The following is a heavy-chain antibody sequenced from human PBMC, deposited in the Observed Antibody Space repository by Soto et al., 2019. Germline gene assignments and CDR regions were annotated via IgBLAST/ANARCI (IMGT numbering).Heavy chain of an antibody. CDR1: GFTFSSYS. CDR2: ISSSSSYI. Sequence: EVQLVESGGGLVKPGGSLRLSCAASGFTFSSYSMNWVRQAPGTGLEWVSSISSSSSYIYYADSVKGRFTISRDNAKNSLYPQMNILRAEDTAVYYCASEYAAADAFDIWGQGTMVTVSS. D-gene: IGHD6-13*01. J-gene: IGHJ3*02. CDR3: ASEYAAADAFDI. V-gene: IGHV3-21*01.